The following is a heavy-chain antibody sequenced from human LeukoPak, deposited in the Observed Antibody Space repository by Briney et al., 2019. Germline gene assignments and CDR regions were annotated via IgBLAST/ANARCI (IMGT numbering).Heavy chain of an antibody. V-gene: IGHV4-39*07. CDR1: GGSISSSSYY. CDR2: IYYSGST. CDR3: ARSGGDYPYYYYGMDV. J-gene: IGHJ6*02. Sequence: SETLSLTCTVSGGSISSSSYYWGWIRQPPGKGLEWIGSIYYSGSTYYNPSLKSRVTISVDTSKNQFSLKPTSVTAADTAVYYCARSGGDYPYYYYGMDVWGQGTTVTVSS. D-gene: IGHD4-17*01.